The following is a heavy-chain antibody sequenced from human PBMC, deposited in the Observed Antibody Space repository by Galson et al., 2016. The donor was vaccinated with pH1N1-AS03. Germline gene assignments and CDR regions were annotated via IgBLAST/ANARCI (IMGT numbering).Heavy chain of an antibody. CDR3: AGHYAWYYDFRLDV. D-gene: IGHD3/OR15-3a*01. J-gene: IGHJ6*02. V-gene: IGHV4-39*01. CDR2: RYYDGHT. CDR1: GDSLNSKIHY. Sequence: TLSLPCTVSGDSLNSKIHYWAWIRQPPGKGLEWIGSRYYDGHTNYNPSLKSRISMSVDTYKNQLSLILNSVTAADTAVYFCAGHYAWYYDFRLDVWGRGTTVTVSS.